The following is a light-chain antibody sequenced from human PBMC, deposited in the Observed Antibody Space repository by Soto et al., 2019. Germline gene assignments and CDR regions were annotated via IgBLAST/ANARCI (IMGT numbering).Light chain of an antibody. CDR2: LGS. V-gene: IGKV2-28*01. CDR1: QSLRNSSGCNY. Sequence: DIVMTQSPLSLPVTPGEPASISCTSSQSLRNSSGCNYLDRDLQKPGQSPQLLIYLGSNRSSGVPDRFRGSGTGTDFTLKISSVEAEDVGVYYCMQGSHWPGTFGQGTKVDIK. J-gene: IGKJ1*01. CDR3: MQGSHWPGT.